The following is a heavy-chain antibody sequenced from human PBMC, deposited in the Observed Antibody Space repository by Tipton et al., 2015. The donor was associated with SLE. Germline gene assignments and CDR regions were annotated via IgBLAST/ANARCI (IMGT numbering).Heavy chain of an antibody. CDR2: IYYSGST. V-gene: IGHV4-39*01. CDR1: GGSISSSSYY. Sequence: GLVKPSETLSLTCTVSGGSISSSSYYWGWIRLPPGKGLEWIGSIYYSGSTYYNPSLKSRVTISVDTSKNQFSLKLSSVTAADTAVYYCARGLRQLAPFDYWGQGTLVTVSS. CDR3: ARGLRQLAPFDY. J-gene: IGHJ4*02. D-gene: IGHD6-6*01.